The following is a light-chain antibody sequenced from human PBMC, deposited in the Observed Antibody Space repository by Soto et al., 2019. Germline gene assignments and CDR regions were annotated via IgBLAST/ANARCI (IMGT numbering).Light chain of an antibody. J-gene: IGKJ4*01. Sequence: EIVLTQSPGTLPLSPGERATLSCRASQSIRSSSLAWYQQKPGQAPRLLIYGGSSRATGIPDRFSGGGSGTDFSLTISRLETEDFSVYYCHQYGSSPLTFGGGTKVDIK. CDR3: HQYGSSPLT. CDR2: GGS. V-gene: IGKV3-20*01. CDR1: QSIRSSS.